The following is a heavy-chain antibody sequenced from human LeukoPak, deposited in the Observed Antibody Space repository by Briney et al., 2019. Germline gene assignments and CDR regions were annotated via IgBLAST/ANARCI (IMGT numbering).Heavy chain of an antibody. J-gene: IGHJ6*02. CDR3: ARVPDPYYYDSYGMDV. V-gene: IGHV4-39*07. Sequence: SETLSLTCTVSGGSISSSSYYWGWIRQPPGKGLEWIGSIYYSGSTYYNPSLKSRVTISVDTSKNQFSLKLSSVTAADTAVYYCARVPDPYYYDSYGMDVWGQGTTVTVSS. CDR1: GGSISSSSYY. CDR2: IYYSGST. D-gene: IGHD3-22*01.